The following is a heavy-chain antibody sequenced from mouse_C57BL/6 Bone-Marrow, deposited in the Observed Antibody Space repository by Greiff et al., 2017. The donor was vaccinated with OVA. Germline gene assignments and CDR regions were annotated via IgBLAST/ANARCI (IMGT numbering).Heavy chain of an antibody. Sequence: VQLQQSGAELVRPGASVKLSCTASGFNIKDDYMHWVKQRPEQGLEWIGWIDPENGDTEYASKFQGKATITADTSSNTAYLQLSSLTSEDTAVYYGTTLTTVVATRFAYWGQGTLVTVSA. CDR3: TTLTTVVATRFAY. V-gene: IGHV14-4*01. CDR2: IDPENGDT. J-gene: IGHJ3*01. CDR1: GFNIKDDY. D-gene: IGHD1-1*01.